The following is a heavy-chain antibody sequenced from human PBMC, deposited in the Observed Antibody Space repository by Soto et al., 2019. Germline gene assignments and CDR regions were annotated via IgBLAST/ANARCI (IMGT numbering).Heavy chain of an antibody. V-gene: IGHV1-3*01. CDR1: GYTFTSHT. Sequence: QVQLVQSGAEVKEPGASVRVSCKTSGYTFTSHTLHWARQAPGQGLEWMGWIRVAQNSPRYAQRFQGRVTFSTDTSATTGYMEPGDLEREDTAIYYCARGPEDGGPGDYWGQGTLVAVSS. D-gene: IGHD2-15*01. CDR2: IRVAQNSP. J-gene: IGHJ4*02. CDR3: ARGPEDGGPGDY.